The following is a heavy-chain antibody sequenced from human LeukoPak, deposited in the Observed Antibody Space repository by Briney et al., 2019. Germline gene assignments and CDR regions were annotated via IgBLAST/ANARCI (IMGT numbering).Heavy chain of an antibody. CDR2: IYYSGST. V-gene: IGHV4-39*07. J-gene: IGHJ6*02. D-gene: IGHD3-9*01. Sequence: TSETLSLTCTVSGGSISSSSYYWGWIRQPPGKGLEWIGSIYYSGSTYYNLSLKSRVTISVDTSKNQFSLKLSSVTAADTAVYYCARGGYDILTGYLSDYYYYYGMDVWGQGTTVTVSS. CDR1: GGSISSSSYY. CDR3: ARGGYDILTGYLSDYYYYYGMDV.